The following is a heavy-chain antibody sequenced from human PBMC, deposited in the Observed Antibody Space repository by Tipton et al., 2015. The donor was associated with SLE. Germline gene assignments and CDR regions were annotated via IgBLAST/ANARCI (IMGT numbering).Heavy chain of an antibody. Sequence: SLRLSCAASGFTFSSYAMHWVRQSPGKGLEWVAVISYDGSNKYYADSVKGRFTISRDNSKNTLYLQMNSLRAEDTAVYYCARDPPRIAVAEVRPGYYYGMDVWGQGTTVTVSS. CDR2: ISYDGSNK. CDR3: ARDPPRIAVAEVRPGYYYGMDV. J-gene: IGHJ6*02. CDR1: GFTFSSYA. V-gene: IGHV3-30*04. D-gene: IGHD6-19*01.